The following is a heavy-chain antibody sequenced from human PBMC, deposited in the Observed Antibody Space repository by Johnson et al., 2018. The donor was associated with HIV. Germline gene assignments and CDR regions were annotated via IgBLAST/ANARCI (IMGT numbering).Heavy chain of an antibody. V-gene: IGHV3-7*04. J-gene: IGHJ3*02. CDR3: ARDQGVRAFDI. CDR2: IKQDGSET. Sequence: MQLVESGGGLVQPGGSLRLSCAASGFTFRHFWMSWVRQAPRKGLEWVANIKQDGSETYYLASVTGRFTISRDNAKNSLYLQLNSLRAEDTAVYYCARDQGVRAFDIWGQGTMVTVSS. CDR1: GFTFRHFW. D-gene: IGHD3-16*01.